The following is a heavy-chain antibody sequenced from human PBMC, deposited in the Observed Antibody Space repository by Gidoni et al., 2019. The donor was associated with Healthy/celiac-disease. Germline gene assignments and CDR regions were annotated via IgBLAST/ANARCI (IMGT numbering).Heavy chain of an antibody. J-gene: IGHJ4*02. CDR2: IIPIFGTA. Sequence: QVQLVQSGAEVQKPGSSVKVSCKASGGTFRSYAISWVRQAPGQGLEWMGGIIPIFGTANYAQKFQGRVTITADESTSTAYMELSSLRSEDTAVYYCARIGSADTAMVAPFDYWGQGTLVTVSS. V-gene: IGHV1-69*01. CDR3: ARIGSADTAMVAPFDY. D-gene: IGHD5-18*01. CDR1: GGTFRSYA.